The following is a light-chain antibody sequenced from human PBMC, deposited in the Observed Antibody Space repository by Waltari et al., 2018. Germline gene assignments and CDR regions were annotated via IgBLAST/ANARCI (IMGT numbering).Light chain of an antibody. V-gene: IGKV1-5*03. Sequence: DIQMTQSPSTLSASLGDRVTLTCRSSRSIRTWLAWYQQKLGKAPKPLILKASTLEGGVPSRFSGSGSETEFTLTITSLQPDDFATYYCQQYYTYPYTFGQGTKLEIK. CDR3: QQYYTYPYT. CDR2: KAS. CDR1: RSIRTW. J-gene: IGKJ2*01.